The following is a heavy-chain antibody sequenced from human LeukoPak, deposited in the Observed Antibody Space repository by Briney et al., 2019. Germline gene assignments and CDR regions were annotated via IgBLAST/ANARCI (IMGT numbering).Heavy chain of an antibody. CDR1: GFTFSSYA. CDR3: AKDRSRVAAAGKGNDY. J-gene: IGHJ4*02. CDR2: ISGSGGST. Sequence: GGSLRLSCAASGFTFSSYAMSWVRQAPGKGLERVSAISGSGGSTYYADSVKGRFTISRDNSKNTLYLQMNSLRAEDTAVYYCAKDRSRVAAAGKGNDYWGQGTLVTVSS. D-gene: IGHD6-13*01. V-gene: IGHV3-23*01.